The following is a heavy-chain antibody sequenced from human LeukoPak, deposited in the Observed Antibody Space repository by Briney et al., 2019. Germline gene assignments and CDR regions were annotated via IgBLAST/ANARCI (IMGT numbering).Heavy chain of an antibody. J-gene: IGHJ1*01. CDR3: ARDGGDYYDSSGYPFHH. V-gene: IGHV3-21*01. CDR1: GFTVSSNF. Sequence: GGSLRLSCAASGFTVSSNFLSWVRQPPGKGLEWVSSISTSSSYIYYADSVKGRFAISRDNAKKSLYLQMNSLRAGDTAVYYCARDGGDYYDSSGYPFHHWGQGTLVTVSS. CDR2: ISTSSSYI. D-gene: IGHD3-22*01.